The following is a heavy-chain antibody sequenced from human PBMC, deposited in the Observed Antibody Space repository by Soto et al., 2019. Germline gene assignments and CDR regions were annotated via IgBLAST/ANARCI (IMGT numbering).Heavy chain of an antibody. CDR3: TRVHMVAVPAASPWFDP. Sequence: EVQLVQSGGGLVQPGGSLTLSCAASGFTFSSHWMSWFRRAPGKGLEWVANIKSDGSEKYYADSVKGRFTVSRDNAQNSVFLQMNSLRAEDTAVYYRTRVHMVAVPAASPWFDPWGQGTRVTVSS. CDR1: GFTFSSHW. D-gene: IGHD2-2*01. V-gene: IGHV3-7*04. CDR2: IKSDGSEK. J-gene: IGHJ5*02.